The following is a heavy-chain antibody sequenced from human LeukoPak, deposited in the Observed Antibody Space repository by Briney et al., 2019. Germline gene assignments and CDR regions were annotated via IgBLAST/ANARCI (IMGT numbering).Heavy chain of an antibody. D-gene: IGHD2-2*01. CDR1: GGTFSTYA. V-gene: IGHV1-69*13. CDR2: IIPMVGTA. Sequence: ASVKVSCKASGGTFSTYAISWVRQAPGQGLEWAGVIIPMVGTATYAQRFQGRVTITADESTSTAYMELSSLRSEDTAVYYCARDLYCNRTSCSVWGQGTLVIVSS. J-gene: IGHJ4*02. CDR3: ARDLYCNRTSCSV.